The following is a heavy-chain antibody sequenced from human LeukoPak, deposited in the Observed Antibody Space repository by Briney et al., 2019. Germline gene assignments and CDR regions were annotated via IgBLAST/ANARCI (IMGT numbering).Heavy chain of an antibody. D-gene: IGHD6-13*01. J-gene: IGHJ4*02. CDR1: GGSISSYY. V-gene: IGHV4-59*12. CDR2: IYYSGST. CDR3: AREPSRKYSSSWYLDY. Sequence: SETLSLTCTVSGGSISSYYWSWIRQPPGKGLEWIGSIYYSGSTYYNPSLKSRVTISVDTSKNQFSLKLSSVTAADTAVYYCAREPSRKYSSSWYLDYWGQGTLVTVSS.